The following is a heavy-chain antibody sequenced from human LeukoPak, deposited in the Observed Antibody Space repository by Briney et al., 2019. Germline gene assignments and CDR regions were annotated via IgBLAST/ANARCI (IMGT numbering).Heavy chain of an antibody. V-gene: IGHV4-38-2*02. CDR3: ARHGSGTPPGY. J-gene: IGHJ4*02. CDR2: IYHSGST. Sequence: SETLSLTCTVSGCSISSGYYWGWIRQPPGKGLEWIGSIYHSGSTYYNPSLKSRVNISVDTSKNQFSLKLSSVTAADTAVYYCARHGSGTPPGYWGQGTLVTVSS. CDR1: GCSISSGYY. D-gene: IGHD3-10*01.